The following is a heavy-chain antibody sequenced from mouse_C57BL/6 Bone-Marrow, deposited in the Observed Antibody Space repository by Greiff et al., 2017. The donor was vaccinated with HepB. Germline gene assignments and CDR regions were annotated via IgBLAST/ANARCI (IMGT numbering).Heavy chain of an antibody. D-gene: IGHD1-1*01. V-gene: IGHV1-76*01. CDR2: IYPGSGNT. J-gene: IGHJ4*01. CDR3: ASKFLTTVVDYYAMDY. Sequence: QVQLQQSGAELVRPGASVKLSCKASGYTFPDYYINWVKQRPGQGLEWIARIYPGSGNTYYNEKFKGKATLTAEKSSSTAYMQLSSLTSEDSAVYFCASKFLTTVVDYYAMDYWGQGTSVTVSS. CDR1: GYTFPDYY.